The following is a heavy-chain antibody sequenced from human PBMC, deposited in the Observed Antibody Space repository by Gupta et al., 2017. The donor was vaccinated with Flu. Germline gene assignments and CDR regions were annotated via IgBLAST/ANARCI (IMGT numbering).Heavy chain of an antibody. J-gene: IGHJ5*02. Sequence: QVQLQESGPGLVKPSETLSLTCTVSGGSISSYYWSWIRQPPGKGLEWIGYIYYSGSTNYNPSLKSRVTISVDTSKNQFSLKLSSVTAADTAVYYCARDRDYGELAWFDPWGQGTLVTVSS. D-gene: IGHD4-17*01. CDR3: ARDRDYGELAWFDP. CDR1: GGSISSYY. CDR2: IYYSGST. V-gene: IGHV4-59*01.